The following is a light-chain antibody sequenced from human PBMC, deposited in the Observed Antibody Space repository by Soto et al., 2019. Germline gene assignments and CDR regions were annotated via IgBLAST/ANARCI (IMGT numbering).Light chain of an antibody. Sequence: DVQMTQSPSSLSASVGDRVTITCRASQDINSYLAWYQQKPGNAPKSLIYAASSLQTGVPSRFSGSESGTDFTLTIYNLQPEDSATYYCQQYNIYPLTFGGGTKVEIK. V-gene: IGKV1D-16*01. CDR3: QQYNIYPLT. CDR1: QDINSY. J-gene: IGKJ4*01. CDR2: AAS.